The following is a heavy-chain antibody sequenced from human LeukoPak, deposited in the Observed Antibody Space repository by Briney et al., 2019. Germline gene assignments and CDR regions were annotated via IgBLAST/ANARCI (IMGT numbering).Heavy chain of an antibody. CDR3: AKDSGSSGWNWNY. Sequence: GGSLRLSCAASGFTFSDYYMSWIRQAPGKGLEWVSYISSSSSYTNYADSVKGRFTISRDNAKNSLYLQMNSLRAEDTAVYYCAKDSGSSGWNWNYWGQGTLVTVSS. CDR2: ISSSSSYT. CDR1: GFTFSDYY. D-gene: IGHD6-19*01. V-gene: IGHV3-11*05. J-gene: IGHJ4*02.